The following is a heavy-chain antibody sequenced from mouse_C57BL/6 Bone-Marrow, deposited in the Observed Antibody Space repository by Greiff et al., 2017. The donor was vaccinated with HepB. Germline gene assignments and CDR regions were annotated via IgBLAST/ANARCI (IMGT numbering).Heavy chain of an antibody. J-gene: IGHJ4*01. CDR3: ARRDYDDYYAMDY. CDR1: GFTFSDYG. CDR2: ISSGSSTI. Sequence: EVNVVESGGGLVKPGGSLKLSCAASGFTFSDYGMHWVRQAPEKGLEWVAYISSGSSTIYYADTVKGRFTISRDNAKNTLFLQMTSLRSEDTAMYYCARRDYDDYYAMDYWGQGTSVTVSS. V-gene: IGHV5-17*01. D-gene: IGHD2-4*01.